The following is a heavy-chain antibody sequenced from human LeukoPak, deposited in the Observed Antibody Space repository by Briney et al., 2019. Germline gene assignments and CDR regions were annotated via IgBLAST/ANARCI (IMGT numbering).Heavy chain of an antibody. CDR2: IYYSGST. CDR1: GGSISSYY. Sequence: SETLSLTCTVSGGSISSYYWSWIRQPPGKGLEWIAYIYYSGSTNYNPSLKSRVTISVDTSNNHFSLKLSSVTAADTAVYYCARSHDNYLDHWGQGTLVTVSS. CDR3: ARSHDNYLDH. J-gene: IGHJ4*02. V-gene: IGHV4-59*01. D-gene: IGHD3-22*01.